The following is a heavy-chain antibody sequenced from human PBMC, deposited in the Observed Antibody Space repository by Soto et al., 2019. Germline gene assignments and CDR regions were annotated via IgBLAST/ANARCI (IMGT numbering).Heavy chain of an antibody. D-gene: IGHD6-19*01. CDR1: GYTFTTSY. CDR3: ARTAWLDY. J-gene: IGHJ4*02. CDR2: IDPTDGTT. V-gene: IGHV1-46*03. Sequence: QVQLVQSGAEVKKPGASMKVSCKTSGYTFTTSYLHWVRQAPGQGLEWMGVIDPTDGTTTCAQKFLGRVTMTRDTSTSTVYMELTGLRSEDTAVYYCARTAWLDYWGQGTLVTVSS.